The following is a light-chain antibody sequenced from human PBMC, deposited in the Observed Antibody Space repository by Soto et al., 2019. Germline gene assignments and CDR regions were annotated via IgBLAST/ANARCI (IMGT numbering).Light chain of an antibody. J-gene: IGLJ2*01. CDR2: DVS. CDR3: CSYAGSSTVV. Sequence: QSVLTQPASVSGSPGQSITISCTGTSSDVGGQNAVSWYQQHPGKAPKFMIYDVSKRPSGVSSRFSGSKSGNTASLTISGXQAEDEADYYCCSYAGSSTVVFGGGTQLTVL. V-gene: IGLV2-23*02. CDR1: SSDVGGQNA.